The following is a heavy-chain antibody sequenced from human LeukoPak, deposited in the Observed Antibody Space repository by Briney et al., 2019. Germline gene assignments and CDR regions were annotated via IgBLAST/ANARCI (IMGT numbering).Heavy chain of an antibody. CDR1: GYSFSPGYY. CDR2: IYHSGLT. CDR3: ARVPGYGDYPFDY. V-gene: IGHV4-38-2*02. Sequence: PSETLSLTCTVSGYSFSPGYYWGWVRQPPGKGLESIGRIYHSGLTHYDPSLKSRVTISVDTSKNQFSLKLSSVTAADTAVYYCARVPGYGDYPFDYWGQGTLVTVSS. D-gene: IGHD4-17*01. J-gene: IGHJ4*02.